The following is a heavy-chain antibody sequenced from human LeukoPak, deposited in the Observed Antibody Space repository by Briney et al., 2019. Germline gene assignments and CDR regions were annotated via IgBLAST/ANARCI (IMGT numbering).Heavy chain of an antibody. Sequence: SETLSLTCTVSGGSISSYYWSWIWQPAGKGLEWIGRIYTSGSTNYNPSLKSRVTMSVDTSKNQFSLKLSSVTAADTAVYYCAADNSYGSGSYYTWGQGTLVTVSS. CDR1: GGSISSYY. CDR2: IYTSGST. D-gene: IGHD3-10*01. CDR3: AADNSYGSGSYYT. J-gene: IGHJ4*02. V-gene: IGHV4-4*07.